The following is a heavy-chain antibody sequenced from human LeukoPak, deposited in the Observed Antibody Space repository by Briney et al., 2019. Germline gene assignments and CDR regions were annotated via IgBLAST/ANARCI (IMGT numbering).Heavy chain of an antibody. CDR3: ATPLRSDTAMVMPEH. D-gene: IGHD5-18*01. CDR2: IYYSGRT. J-gene: IGHJ1*01. Sequence: SETLSLTCTVSGGSISSSSYYWGWIRQPPGKGLEWIGSIYYSGRTYYNPSLKSRVTISVDTSKNQFSLKLSSVTAADTGVYYCATPLRSDTAMVMPEHWGQGTLVIVSS. CDR1: GGSISSSSYY. V-gene: IGHV4-39*01.